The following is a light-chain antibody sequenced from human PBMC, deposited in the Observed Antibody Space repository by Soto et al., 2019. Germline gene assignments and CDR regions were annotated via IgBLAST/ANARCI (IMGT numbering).Light chain of an antibody. CDR2: EDS. Sequence: QSALTQPASVSGSPGQSITISCTGTSGDVGSYNLVSWYQHHPGKAPKVIIYEDSNRPSGVSNRFSGSKSGNTASLTISGLQVEDEAHYFCCSYAGFSTFVVFGGGTKLTVL. CDR3: CSYAGFSTFVV. V-gene: IGLV2-23*02. CDR1: SGDVGSYNL. J-gene: IGLJ3*02.